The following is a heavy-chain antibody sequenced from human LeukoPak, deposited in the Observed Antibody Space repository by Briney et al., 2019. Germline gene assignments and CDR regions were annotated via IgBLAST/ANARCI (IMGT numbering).Heavy chain of an antibody. Sequence: ASVKVSCKASGYTFTGYYIHWVRQAPGQGLEWMGWINPNSGGTNYAQKFQGRVTMTRDTSISTAYMELSRLRSDDTAVYYCARSPLTIGSYGMDVWGQGTTVTVSS. CDR2: INPNSGGT. V-gene: IGHV1-2*02. CDR1: GYTFTGYY. CDR3: ARSPLTIGSYGMDV. D-gene: IGHD3-9*01. J-gene: IGHJ6*02.